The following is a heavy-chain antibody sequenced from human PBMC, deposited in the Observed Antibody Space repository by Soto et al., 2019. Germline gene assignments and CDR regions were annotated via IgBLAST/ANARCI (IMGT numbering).Heavy chain of an antibody. J-gene: IGHJ4*02. CDR3: AHRATLAASGAFDY. Sequence: QITLKESGPTLVNPTQTLTLTCTFSGFSVTRSGVGVGWIRQPPGKALEWLAIIYWDDDKRYRPSLESRLTISKDTSKNQVVLTMTNMNPVDTATYFCAHRATLAASGAFDYWGPGTLVTVSS. CDR1: GFSVTRSGVG. D-gene: IGHD3-10*01. V-gene: IGHV2-5*02. CDR2: IYWDDDK.